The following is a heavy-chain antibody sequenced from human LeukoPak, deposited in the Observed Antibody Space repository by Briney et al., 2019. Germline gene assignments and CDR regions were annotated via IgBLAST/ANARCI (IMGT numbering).Heavy chain of an antibody. V-gene: IGHV4-61*08. CDR2: IYYSSTT. J-gene: IGHJ4*02. CDR1: GGSVSSDVYY. CDR3: ARDLAASWFFR. D-gene: IGHD6-13*01. Sequence: ETLSPTCTVSGGSVSSDVYYWSWIRQPPGKRLEWIGHIYYSSTTNYNPSLKSRVTISVDTSKNQFSLKLSSVTAADTAVYYCARDLAASWFFRWGQGTLVTVSS.